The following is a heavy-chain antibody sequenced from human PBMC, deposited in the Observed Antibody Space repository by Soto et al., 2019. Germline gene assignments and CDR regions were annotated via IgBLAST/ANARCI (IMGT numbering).Heavy chain of an antibody. CDR2: IYLGDSDT. D-gene: IGHD5-12*01. Sequence: GASLKISGMGSGYKVSTWHNLTSYWIAWVRQMPGEGLEWMGIIYLGDSDTRYSPSFQGQVTISADKSINTVYLQWSSLKASDTATYYCARGNHRWLQLWYFDLWGRGTLVTVSS. CDR1: GYKVSTWHNLTSYW. V-gene: IGHV5-51*01. J-gene: IGHJ2*01. CDR3: ARGNHRWLQLWYFDL.